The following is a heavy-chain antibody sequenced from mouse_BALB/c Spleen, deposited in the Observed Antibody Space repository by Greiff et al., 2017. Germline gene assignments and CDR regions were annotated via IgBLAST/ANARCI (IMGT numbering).Heavy chain of an antibody. J-gene: IGHJ3*01. CDR2: INSNGGST. CDR3: AREEITSGY. V-gene: IGHV5-6-3*01. CDR1: GFTFSSYG. D-gene: IGHD1-1*01. Sequence: EVMLVESGGGLVQPGGSLKLSCAASGFTFSSYGMSWVRQTPDKRLELVATINSNGGSTYYPDSVKGRFTISRDNAKNTLYLQMSSLKSEDTAMYYCAREEITSGYWGQGTLVTVSA.